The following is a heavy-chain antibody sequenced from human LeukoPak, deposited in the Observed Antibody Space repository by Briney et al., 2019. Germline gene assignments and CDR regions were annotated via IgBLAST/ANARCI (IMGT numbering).Heavy chain of an antibody. CDR3: AKRGIVIRAVIIIGFHKEAYYFDS. J-gene: IGHJ4*02. CDR2: ISERGGST. D-gene: IGHD3-10*01. CDR1: GITLSNYG. Sequence: WGSLRLSCVVSGITLSNYGMSWVRQAPGKGLEWVSGISERGGSTNYADSVKGRFIISRDTPKNTVYLQMNSLRVEDTDVYFCAKRGIVIRAVIIIGFHKEAYYFDSWGQGILVTVSS. V-gene: IGHV3-23*01.